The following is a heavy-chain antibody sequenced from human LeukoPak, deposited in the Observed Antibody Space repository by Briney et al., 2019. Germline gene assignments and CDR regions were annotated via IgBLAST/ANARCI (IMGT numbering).Heavy chain of an antibody. CDR1: GGSISSSSYY. V-gene: IGHV4-39*07. CDR2: ICYSGST. CDR3: ARRAHYYGNLDV. J-gene: IGHJ6*02. Sequence: SETLSLTCTVSGGSISSSSYYWGWIRQPPGKGLEWIGSICYSGSTYYNPSLKSRVTISVDTSNNQFSLKLSSVTAADTAVYYCARRAHYYGNLDVWGQGTTVTVSS. D-gene: IGHD3-10*01.